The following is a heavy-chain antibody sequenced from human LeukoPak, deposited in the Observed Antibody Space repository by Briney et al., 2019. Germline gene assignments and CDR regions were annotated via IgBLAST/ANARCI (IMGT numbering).Heavy chain of an antibody. CDR3: ARGDYYDSSPLRLGCMGY. CDR2: IYYSGST. J-gene: IGHJ4*02. D-gene: IGHD3-22*01. Sequence: SETLSLTCTVSGGSVSRSPYYWGWIRQPPGKGLGWIGNIYYSGSTYYNPSLKSRVTISIDTSKNQFSLKLSSVTAADTAVYYCARGDYYDSSPLRLGCMGYWGQGTLVTVSS. V-gene: IGHV4-39*01. CDR1: GGSVSRSPYY.